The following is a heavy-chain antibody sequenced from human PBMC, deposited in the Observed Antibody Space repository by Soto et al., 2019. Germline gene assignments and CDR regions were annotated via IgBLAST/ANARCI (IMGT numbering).Heavy chain of an antibody. D-gene: IGHD3-22*01. CDR1: GGTFSSYA. J-gene: IGHJ4*02. V-gene: IGHV1-69*13. Sequence: SVKVSCKASGGTFSSYAISWVRQAPGQGLEWMGGIIPIFGTANYAQKFQGRVTITADESTSTAYMELSSLRSEDTAVYYCARTPLDSSGYYSFHDYWGQGTLVTVSS. CDR3: ARTPLDSSGYYSFHDY. CDR2: IIPIFGTA.